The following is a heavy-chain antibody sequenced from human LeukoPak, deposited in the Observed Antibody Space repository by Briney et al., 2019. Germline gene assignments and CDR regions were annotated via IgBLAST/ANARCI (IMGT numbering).Heavy chain of an antibody. D-gene: IGHD2-2*01. J-gene: IGHJ3*02. CDR2: ISAYNGIT. V-gene: IGHV1-18*01. CDR3: AREGAHIVVVPAAMGIDAFDI. CDR1: GYTFTSYG. Sequence: ASVKVSCKASGYTFTSYGISWVRQAPGQGLEWMGWISAYNGITNYAQKLQGRVTMTTDTSTSTAYMELRSLRSDDTAVYYCAREGAHIVVVPAAMGIDAFDIWGQGTMVTVSS.